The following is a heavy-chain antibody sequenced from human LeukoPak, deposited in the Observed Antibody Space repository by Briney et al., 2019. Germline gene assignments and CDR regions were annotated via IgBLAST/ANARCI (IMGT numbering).Heavy chain of an antibody. CDR3: ARLLGSVPFSDV. J-gene: IGHJ4*02. CDR1: GYSISSGYY. CDR2: MYHSGNI. Sequence: SETLSLTCAVSGYSISSGYYWGWIRQTPGQGLEWIGTMYHSGNINYNPSLKSRVTVSVDTSKNQFSLKLDSVTAADTAVFYCARLLGSVPFSDVWGQGILVTVSS. D-gene: IGHD3-10*01. V-gene: IGHV4-38-2*01.